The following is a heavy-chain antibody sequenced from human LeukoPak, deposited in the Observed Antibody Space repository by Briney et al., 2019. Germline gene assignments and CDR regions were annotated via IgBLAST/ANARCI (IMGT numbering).Heavy chain of an antibody. D-gene: IGHD6-13*01. V-gene: IGHV3-74*01. CDR1: GFTFSSYW. CDR2: TNGDGSGT. CDR3: SREIRPAGTDS. J-gene: IGHJ4*02. Sequence: GGSLRLSCAASGFTFSSYWIHWVRQAPGKGLVWVSRTNGDGSGTGYADSVKGRFTISRDNAKNTLYLQMNSLRAEDTAVYYCSREIRPAGTDSWGQGTLVTVSS.